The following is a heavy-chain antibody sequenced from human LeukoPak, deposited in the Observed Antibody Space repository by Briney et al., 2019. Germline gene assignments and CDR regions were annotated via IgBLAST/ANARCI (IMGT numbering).Heavy chain of an antibody. D-gene: IGHD2-15*01. V-gene: IGHV1-2*02. J-gene: IGHJ4*02. Sequence: ASVKVSCKASGYTFTYYYIYWVRQAPGQGLEWMGWINPNSGGTNYAQTFQGRVTMTRDTSISTAYMELSRPRSDDTAIYYCAREGYCSGGNCPVAYWGQGTLVTVSS. CDR3: AREGYCSGGNCPVAY. CDR1: GYTFTYYY. CDR2: INPNSGGT.